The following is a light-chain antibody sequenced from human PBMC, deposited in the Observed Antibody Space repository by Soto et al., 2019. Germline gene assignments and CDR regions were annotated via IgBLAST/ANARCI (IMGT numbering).Light chain of an antibody. CDR1: SSDVGNYNR. J-gene: IGLJ1*01. CDR2: EVS. Sequence: QSALTQPPSVSGSPGQSVTISCTGTSSDVGNYNRVSWYQQPPGTAPKLIIYEVSNRPSGVSNRFSGSKSGNTASLTISGLQAEDEADYYCSSYTSSSTLVFGTGTKLTVL. CDR3: SSYTSSSTLV. V-gene: IGLV2-18*02.